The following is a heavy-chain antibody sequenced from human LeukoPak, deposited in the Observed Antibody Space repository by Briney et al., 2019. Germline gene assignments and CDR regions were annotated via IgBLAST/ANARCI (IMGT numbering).Heavy chain of an antibody. D-gene: IGHD2-8*01. J-gene: IGHJ4*02. CDR1: GFSFSSYE. Sequence: PGGSLRLSCAASGFSFSSYEMNWVRQAPGKGLEWVSYINHIGDIIYYADSVKGRFTISRDNAKNSLYLQMNSLRAEDTAVHHCVREGLGFAHGFDYWGQGALVIVSS. CDR3: VREGLGFAHGFDY. CDR2: INHIGDII. V-gene: IGHV3-48*03.